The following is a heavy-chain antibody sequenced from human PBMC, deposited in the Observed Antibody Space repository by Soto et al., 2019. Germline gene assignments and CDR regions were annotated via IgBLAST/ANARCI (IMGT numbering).Heavy chain of an antibody. Sequence: GGSLRLSCAASGFTFSSYGMHWVRQAPGKGLEWVAVIWYDGSNKYYADSVKGRFTIFRDNSKNTLYLQMNSLRAEDTAVYYCASWSHYYYYYGMDVWGQGTTVTVS. V-gene: IGHV3-33*01. CDR2: IWYDGSNK. CDR3: ASWSHYYYYYGMDV. CDR1: GFTFSSYG. J-gene: IGHJ6*02. D-gene: IGHD3-3*01.